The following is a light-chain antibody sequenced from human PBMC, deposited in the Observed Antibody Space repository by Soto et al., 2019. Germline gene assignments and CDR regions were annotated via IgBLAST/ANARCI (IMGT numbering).Light chain of an antibody. J-gene: IGLJ1*01. V-gene: IGLV1-47*01. CDR3: AAWDDSLSGLV. Sequence: QSVLTQPRSASGTPGQRVTISCSGSSSNIGSNYVYWYQQLPGTAPKLLIYRNNQRPSGVPDRFSCSKSGTSASLAISGLRSEDEADYYCAAWDDSLSGLVFGTGTKVTVL. CDR2: RNN. CDR1: SSNIGSNY.